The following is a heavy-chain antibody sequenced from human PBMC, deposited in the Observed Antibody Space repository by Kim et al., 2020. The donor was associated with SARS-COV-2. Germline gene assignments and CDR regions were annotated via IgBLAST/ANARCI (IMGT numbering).Heavy chain of an antibody. V-gene: IGHV1-8*01. J-gene: IGHJ6*02. D-gene: IGHD6-19*01. CDR1: GHTFTSYD. CDR2: MNPNSGNT. Sequence: ASVKVSCKASGHTFTSYDINWVRQATGQGLEWMGWMNPNSGNTGYAQKFQGRVTMTRNTSISTAYMELSSLRPEDTAVYYCVRVGTLQWLVRAHYYGMDVRGRGTTVTVSS. CDR3: VRVGTLQWLVRAHYYGMDV.